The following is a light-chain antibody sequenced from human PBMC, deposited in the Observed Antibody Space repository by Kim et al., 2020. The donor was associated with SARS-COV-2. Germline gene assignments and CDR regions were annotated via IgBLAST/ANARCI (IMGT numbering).Light chain of an antibody. CDR1: QSLVHSDGNTY. CDR2: QVS. Sequence: PAAISCKTSQSLVHSDGNTYLSWFHQRPGQFPRRLIYQVSNRDSGVPDRFSGSGSGTDFTLKISRVEAEDVGVYYCMEGTHWPWTFGQGTKVDIK. CDR3: MEGTHWPWT. V-gene: IGKV2-30*02. J-gene: IGKJ1*01.